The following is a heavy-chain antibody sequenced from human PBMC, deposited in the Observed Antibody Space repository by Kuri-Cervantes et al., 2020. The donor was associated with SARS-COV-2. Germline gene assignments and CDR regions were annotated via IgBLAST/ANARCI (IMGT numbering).Heavy chain of an antibody. V-gene: IGHV5-10-1*01. CDR2: IDPSDSYT. CDR3: ARRGGNFWSGYPASYGMDV. Sequence: KVSCKGSGYSFTSYWISWVRQMPGKGLEWMGRIDPSDSYTNYSPSFQGHVTISADKSISTAYLQWSSLKASDTAMYYCARRGGNFWSGYPASYGMDVWGQGTTVTVSS. D-gene: IGHD3-3*01. CDR1: GYSFTSYW. J-gene: IGHJ6*02.